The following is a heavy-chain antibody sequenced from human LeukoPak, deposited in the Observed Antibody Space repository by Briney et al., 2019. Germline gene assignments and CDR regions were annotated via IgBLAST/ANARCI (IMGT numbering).Heavy chain of an antibody. CDR2: ISYDGSNK. Sequence: PGGSLRLSCAASGFTFSSYGMHWVRQAPGKGLEWVAVISYDGSNKYYADSVKGRFTISRDNSKNTLYLQMNSLRAEDTAVYYCAKGHINYDAYYYGMDVWGQGTTVTVSS. D-gene: IGHD2-21*01. J-gene: IGHJ6*02. CDR3: AKGHINYDAYYYGMDV. CDR1: GFTFSSYG. V-gene: IGHV3-30*18.